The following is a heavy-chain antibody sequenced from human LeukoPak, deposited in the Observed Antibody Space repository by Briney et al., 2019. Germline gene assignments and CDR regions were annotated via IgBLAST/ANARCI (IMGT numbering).Heavy chain of an antibody. J-gene: IGHJ4*02. CDR1: GGSISSSSYY. CDR2: IYYSGST. D-gene: IGHD3-22*01. CDR3: ARHTFYYYDSSGYYERPFDF. Sequence: SETLSLTCTVSGGSISSSSYYWGWIRQPPGKGLEWVGSIYYSGSTYYNPSLKSRVTISVDTSKNQFSLTLSSVTAADTAVFYCARHTFYYYDSSGYYERPFDFWGQGTLVTVSS. V-gene: IGHV4-39*01.